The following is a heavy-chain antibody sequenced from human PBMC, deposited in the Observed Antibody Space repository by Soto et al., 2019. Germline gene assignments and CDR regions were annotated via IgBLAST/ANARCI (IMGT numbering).Heavy chain of an antibody. D-gene: IGHD6-19*01. Sequence: SETLSLTCSVSGGSISNSSYLWGWVRQPPGKGLQWIGSVSHIGSTNYNPSLKSRLTISVGTSKTQSSLRLDSVTAADTAVYYCSRIAVSGPRTGFDYWGQGILVTAPQ. V-gene: IGHV4-39*01. J-gene: IGHJ4*02. CDR2: VSHIGST. CDR1: GGSISNSSYL. CDR3: SRIAVSGPRTGFDY.